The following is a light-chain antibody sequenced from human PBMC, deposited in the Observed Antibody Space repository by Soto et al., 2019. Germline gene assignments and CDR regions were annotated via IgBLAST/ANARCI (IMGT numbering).Light chain of an antibody. CDR1: SSNIGSNY. CDR3: AALDDSLSGWV. V-gene: IGLV1-47*01. J-gene: IGLJ3*02. CDR2: RNN. Sequence: QSVLTQPPSASGTPGQRVTISCCGSSSNIGSNYVYWYQQLPGTAPKLLIYRNNQRPSGVPDRFSGSRSGTSASLAISGLRSQDEADYNCAALDDSLSGWVFGGGTKLTVL.